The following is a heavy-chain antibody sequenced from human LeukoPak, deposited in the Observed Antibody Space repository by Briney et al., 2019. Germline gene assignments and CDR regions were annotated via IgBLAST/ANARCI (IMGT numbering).Heavy chain of an antibody. V-gene: IGHV1-46*01. D-gene: IGHD3-22*01. CDR2: INPSGGST. CDR3: ARGDYYDSSGPYPFDY. Sequence: ASVKVSCKASGYTFTGYYMHWVRQAPGQGLEWMGIINPSGGSTSYAQKFQGRVTMTRDTSTSTVYMELSSLRSEDTAVYYCARGDYYDSSGPYPFDYWGQGTLVTVSS. J-gene: IGHJ4*02. CDR1: GYTFTGYY.